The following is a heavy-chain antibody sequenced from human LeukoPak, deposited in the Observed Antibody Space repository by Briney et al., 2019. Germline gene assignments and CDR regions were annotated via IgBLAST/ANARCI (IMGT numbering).Heavy chain of an antibody. CDR2: INHSGST. D-gene: IGHD3-22*01. V-gene: IGHV4-34*01. Sequence: SETLSLTCAVYGGSFSGYYWSWIRQPPGKGLEWIGEINHSGSTNYNPSLKSRVTISVDTSKNQFSLKLSSVTAADTAVYYCARGRGITMIVDWGQGTLVTVSS. CDR1: GGSFSGYY. J-gene: IGHJ4*02. CDR3: ARGRGITMIVD.